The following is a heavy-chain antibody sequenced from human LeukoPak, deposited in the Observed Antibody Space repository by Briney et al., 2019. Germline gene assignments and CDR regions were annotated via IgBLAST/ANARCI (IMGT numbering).Heavy chain of an antibody. CDR1: GFTFSSYA. Sequence: GGSLRLSCTASGFTFSSYAMSWVRQAPGKGLEWVSAISGSGDSTNYADSVKGRFTISRDNSKNTLHLQMSSLRADDTAVYYCAKGPLIEVAGTTWDYWGQGTLVTVSS. D-gene: IGHD6-19*01. J-gene: IGHJ4*02. CDR3: AKGPLIEVAGTTWDY. V-gene: IGHV3-23*01. CDR2: ISGSGDST.